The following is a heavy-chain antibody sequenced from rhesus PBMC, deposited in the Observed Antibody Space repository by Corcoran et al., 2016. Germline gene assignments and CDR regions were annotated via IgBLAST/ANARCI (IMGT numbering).Heavy chain of an antibody. Sequence: EVQLVESGGGLVQPGGSLRLSCAASGFTFSSYGMHWVRQAPGMGLEWVAVISYDRTKKYYTDSVKDRFTVSRDNSKNMLYLQMNNLKLEDTAVYYCARDLLSNYYYGLDSWGQGVVVTVSS. D-gene: IGHD4-23*01. J-gene: IGHJ6*01. V-gene: IGHV3-54*02. CDR1: GFTFSSYG. CDR3: ARDLLSNYYYGLDS. CDR2: ISYDRTKK.